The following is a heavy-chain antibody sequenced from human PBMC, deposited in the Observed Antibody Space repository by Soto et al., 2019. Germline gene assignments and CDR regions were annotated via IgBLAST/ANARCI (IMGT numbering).Heavy chain of an antibody. Sequence: EVQLVESGGALVKPGESLRLSCAASGITLSNVWMNWVRQAPGKGLEWVARIKTKSEAETTDYAAPVKGGFIISRDESKNTLYLQMNSLKTEDTGVYYCADIAVSHTGDYWGQGTLVTVSS. J-gene: IGHJ4*02. CDR3: ADIAVSHTGDY. CDR2: IKTKSEAETT. CDR1: GITLSNVW. D-gene: IGHD6-19*01. V-gene: IGHV3-15*02.